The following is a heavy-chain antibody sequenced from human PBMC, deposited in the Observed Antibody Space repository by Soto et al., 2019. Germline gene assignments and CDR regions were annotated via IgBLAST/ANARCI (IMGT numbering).Heavy chain of an antibody. CDR1: GFTFSSYA. V-gene: IGHV3-23*01. CDR3: ANNVWGCAFDV. Sequence: EEQLLESGGGLVQPGGSLSLSCVASGFTFSSYAMSWVRQAPGKGLEWVSSISGSGRSTSSADSVKGRVTISSDNSRNTLSLLMYSLRAEDTAIYFCANNVWGCAFDVWGQGAVVTVSS. CDR2: ISGSGRST. D-gene: IGHD3-16*01. J-gene: IGHJ3*01.